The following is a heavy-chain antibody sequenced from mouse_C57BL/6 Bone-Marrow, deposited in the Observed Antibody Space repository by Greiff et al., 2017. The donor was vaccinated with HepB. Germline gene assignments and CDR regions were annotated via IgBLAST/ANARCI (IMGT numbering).Heavy chain of an antibody. J-gene: IGHJ1*03. CDR3: ASATTVVASNWYFDV. Sequence: EVKLVESGGDLVKPGGSLKLSCAASGFTFSSYGMSWVRQTPDKRLEWVATISSGGSYTYYPDSVKGRFTISIDNAKNTLYLQMSSLKSEDTAMYYCASATTVVASNWYFDVWGTGTTVTVSS. CDR2: ISSGGSYT. D-gene: IGHD1-1*01. V-gene: IGHV5-6*01. CDR1: GFTFSSYG.